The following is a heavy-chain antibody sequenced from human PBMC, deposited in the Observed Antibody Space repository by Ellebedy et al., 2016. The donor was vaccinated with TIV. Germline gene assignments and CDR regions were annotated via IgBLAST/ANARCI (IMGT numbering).Heavy chain of an antibody. CDR3: ARGAVRVDRRADYFDY. J-gene: IGHJ4*02. D-gene: IGHD2-15*01. V-gene: IGHV1-69*13. CDR2: IIPIFGTA. Sequence: SVKVSXXASGGTFSSYAISWVRQAPGQGLEWMGGIIPIFGTANYAQKFQGRVTITADESTSTTYMELSSLRSEDTAVYYCARGAVRVDRRADYFDYWGQGTLVTVSS. CDR1: GGTFSSYA.